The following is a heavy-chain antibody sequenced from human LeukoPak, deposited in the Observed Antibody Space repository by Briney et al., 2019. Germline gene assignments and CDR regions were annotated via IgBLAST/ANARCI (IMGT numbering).Heavy chain of an antibody. J-gene: IGHJ4*02. CDR3: ARAGKVDYSDYRIDY. V-gene: IGHV1-69*13. D-gene: IGHD4-11*01. CDR2: IIPIFGTA. CDR1: GGTFSSYA. Sequence: SVKVSCKASGGTFSSYAISWVRQAPGQGLDWMGGIIPIFGTANYAQKFQGRVTITADESTSTAYMELSSLRSVDTALYYCARAGKVDYSDYRIDYWGQGTLVTVSS.